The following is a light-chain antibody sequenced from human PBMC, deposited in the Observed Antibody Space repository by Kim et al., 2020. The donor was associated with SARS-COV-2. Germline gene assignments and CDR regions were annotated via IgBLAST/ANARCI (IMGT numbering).Light chain of an antibody. V-gene: IGKV1-27*01. CDR3: QKYNSAPQT. J-gene: IGKJ4*01. Sequence: SASLGDRVTITCRASQGISNYLAWYQQKPGKVPRLLIYAASTLQSGVPSRFSGSGSGTDFTLTISSLQPEDVATYYCQKYNSAPQTFGGGTKVEIK. CDR2: AAS. CDR1: QGISNY.